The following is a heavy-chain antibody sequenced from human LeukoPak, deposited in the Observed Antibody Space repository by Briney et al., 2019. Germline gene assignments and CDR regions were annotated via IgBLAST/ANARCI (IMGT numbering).Heavy chain of an antibody. CDR1: GFTFSSYA. CDR2: ISAGGAT. CDR3: AKRSGSLHYYEY. J-gene: IGHJ4*02. V-gene: IGHV3-23*01. D-gene: IGHD1-26*01. Sequence: GGSLRLSCAASGFTFSSYAMRWVRQAPGKGLEWVSTISAGGATFYADSVRGRFTISRDNSKNTLYLQMNSLRAEDTAVYYCAKRSGSLHYYEYWGQGTLVTVSS.